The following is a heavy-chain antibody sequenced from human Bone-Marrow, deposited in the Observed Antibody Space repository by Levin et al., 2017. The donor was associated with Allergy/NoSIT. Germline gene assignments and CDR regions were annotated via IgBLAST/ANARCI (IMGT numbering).Heavy chain of an antibody. CDR1: GFTFSSYG. CDR2: IWYDGSNK. V-gene: IGHV3-33*01. J-gene: IGHJ6*03. Sequence: GGSLRLSCAASGFTFSSYGMHWVRQAPGKGLEWVAVIWYDGSNKYYADSVKGRFTISRDNSKNTLYLQMNSLRAEDTAVYYCARVAEGVFITMVRGASDYYYYYYMDVWGKGTTVTVSS. D-gene: IGHD3-10*01. CDR3: ARVAEGVFITMVRGASDYYYYYYMDV.